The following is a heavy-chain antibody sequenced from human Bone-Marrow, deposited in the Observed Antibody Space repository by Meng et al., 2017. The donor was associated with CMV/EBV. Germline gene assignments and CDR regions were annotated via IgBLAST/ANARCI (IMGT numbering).Heavy chain of an antibody. CDR2: ISSSSSYI. J-gene: IGHJ4*02. V-gene: IGHV3-21*01. CDR3: ARDAVPAARVSYFDY. CDR1: GFTFSSYS. Sequence: GESLKISCAASGFTFSSYSMNWVRQAPGKGLEWVSSISSSSSYIYYADSVKGRFTISRDNAKNSLYLQMNSLRAEDTAVYYCARDAVPAARVSYFDYWGQGTLVTVS. D-gene: IGHD2-2*01.